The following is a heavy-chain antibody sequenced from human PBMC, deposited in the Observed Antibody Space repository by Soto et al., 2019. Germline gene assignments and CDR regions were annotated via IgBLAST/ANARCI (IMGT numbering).Heavy chain of an antibody. CDR1: GGSVNRGGYS. D-gene: IGHD3-22*01. J-gene: IGHJ5*02. Sequence: SETLSLTCAVSGGSVNRGGYSWSWIRQTPGKGLEWLAYVYRTGHTIYNPSLNSRATISLDEPNNQFSLKLASVSAADTAVYYCARVPTYYQDSIGYQPFHPWGQGTLVTVPQ. V-gene: IGHV4-30-2*01. CDR3: ARVPTYYQDSIGYQPFHP. CDR2: VYRTGHT.